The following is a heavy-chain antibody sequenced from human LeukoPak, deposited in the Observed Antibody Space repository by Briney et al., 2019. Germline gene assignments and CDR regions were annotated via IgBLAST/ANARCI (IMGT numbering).Heavy chain of an antibody. CDR2: IYYDGSKK. D-gene: IGHD6-6*01. Sequence: GGSLRLSCVASGFTFSDYAMHWVRQAPGKGLEWVAVIYYDGSKKYYADSVEGRFTISRDDAKNSLYLHMNSLRVEDTAVYYCARLYSSSSGLRASDYWGQGTLVTVSS. V-gene: IGHV3-30-3*01. J-gene: IGHJ4*02. CDR3: ARLYSSSSGLRASDY. CDR1: GFTFSDYA.